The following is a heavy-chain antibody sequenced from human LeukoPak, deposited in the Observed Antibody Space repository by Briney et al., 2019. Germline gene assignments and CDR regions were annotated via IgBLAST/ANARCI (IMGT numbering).Heavy chain of an antibody. CDR3: ARQGNIVLWFWELGNYFDY. D-gene: IGHD3-10*01. CDR1: GGSISSSSYY. Sequence: SETLSLTCTVSGGSISSSSYYWGWIRQPPGKGREWIGSSYYSGRTYYNPSLKSRVTISVDTSKNQFSLKLSSVTAADTAVYYRARQGNIVLWFWELGNYFDYGGQGTLVTVSS. J-gene: IGHJ4*02. CDR2: SYYSGRT. V-gene: IGHV4-39*01.